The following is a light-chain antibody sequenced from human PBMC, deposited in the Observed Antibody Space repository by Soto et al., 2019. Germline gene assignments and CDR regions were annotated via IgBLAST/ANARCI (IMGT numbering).Light chain of an antibody. CDR2: AAS. CDR3: QQYDNLPPRVT. J-gene: IGKJ4*01. Sequence: IQMTQSPSSLSASVGDRVTITCQASQDIKKYLNWYQQKPGKAPKLLIYAASNLDTGVPSRFSGGGSGTYFTFTISSLQPEGFATYYCQQYDNLPPRVTFGGGTKVDIK. CDR1: QDIKKY. V-gene: IGKV1-33*01.